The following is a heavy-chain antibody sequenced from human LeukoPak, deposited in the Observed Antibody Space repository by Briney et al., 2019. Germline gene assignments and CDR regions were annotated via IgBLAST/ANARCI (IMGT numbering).Heavy chain of an antibody. CDR2: IYYSGST. J-gene: IGHJ6*03. CDR3: ARRGISQGYYMDV. V-gene: IGHV4-39*01. D-gene: IGHD6-13*01. Sequence: SETLSLTCTVSGGSISSSSYYWGWIRQPPGKGLEWIGSIYYSGSTYYNPSLKSRVTMSVDTSKNQFSLKLSSVTAADTAVYYCARRGISQGYYMDVWGKGTTVTISS. CDR1: GGSISSSSYY.